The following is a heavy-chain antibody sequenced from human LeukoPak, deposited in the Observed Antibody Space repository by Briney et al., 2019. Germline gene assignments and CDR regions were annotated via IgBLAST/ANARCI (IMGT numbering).Heavy chain of an antibody. CDR2: IQPKIAGGTV. CDR1: GFTFTDAW. Sequence: GGSLRLSCAASGFTFTDAWMSWVRQAPGEGLEWVGRIQPKIAGGTVDYAAPVKGRFILSRDDSQNTLYLQMNSLKTEDTAVYYCTTDQRQLLGMVWGVTAYDHWGQGTLVTVSS. J-gene: IGHJ4*02. D-gene: IGHD3-10*01. CDR3: TTDQRQLLGMVWGVTAYDH. V-gene: IGHV3-15*01.